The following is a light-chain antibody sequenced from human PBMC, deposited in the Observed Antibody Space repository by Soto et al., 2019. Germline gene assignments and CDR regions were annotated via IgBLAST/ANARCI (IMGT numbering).Light chain of an antibody. V-gene: IGKV3-20*01. CDR3: QQYCSSPPTT. CDR2: GAS. J-gene: IGKJ2*01. Sequence: EIVLTQSPGTLSLSPGERATLSCRASQSVSSSYLAWYQQKPGQAPRLLIYGASSRATGIPDMFSGSGSGTDFTLTISTLEHEALAVYYCQQYCSSPPTTFGQGTQLAIK. CDR1: QSVSSSY.